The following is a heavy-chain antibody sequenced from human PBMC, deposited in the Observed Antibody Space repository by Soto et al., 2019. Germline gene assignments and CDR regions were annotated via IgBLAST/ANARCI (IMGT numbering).Heavy chain of an antibody. CDR2: VSGRGGST. J-gene: IGHJ6*01. CDR1: GFTFNHYA. D-gene: IGHD4-17*01. CDR3: AKDSTVTTSLYFYYYGFDV. V-gene: IGHV3-23*01. Sequence: VQLLESGGGLVQPGGSLRLACTASGFTFNHYAMSWVRQAPGKGLEWVSAVSGRGGSTNYADSVKGRFIISRDNSNCTLYLQMDSLRGEDTAVYYCAKDSTVTTSLYFYYYGFDVWGQGTTVTVSS.